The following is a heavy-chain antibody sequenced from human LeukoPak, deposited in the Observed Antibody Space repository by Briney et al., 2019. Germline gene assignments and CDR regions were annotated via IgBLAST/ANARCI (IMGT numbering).Heavy chain of an antibody. V-gene: IGHV4-59*08. CDR2: IYYSGST. CDR1: GGSISSYY. J-gene: IGHJ4*02. Sequence: SETLSLTCTVSGGSISSYYWSWIRQPPGKGLEWIGYIYYSGSTNYNPSLKSRVTISVDTSKNQFSLKLSSVTAADTAVYYCARLGGYDFGGFDYWGQGTLVTVSS. CDR3: ARLGGYDFGGFDY. D-gene: IGHD5-12*01.